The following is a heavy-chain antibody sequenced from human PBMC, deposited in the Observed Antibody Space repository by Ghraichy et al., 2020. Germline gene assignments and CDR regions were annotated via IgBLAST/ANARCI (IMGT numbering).Heavy chain of an antibody. CDR3: AKDLEYYYDSSGGGMDV. Sequence: GGSLRLSCAASGFTFDDYAMHWVRQAPGKGLEWVSGISWNSGSIGYADSVKGRFTISRDNAKNSLYLQMNSLRAEDTALYYCAKDLEYYYDSSGGGMDVWGQGTTVTVSS. CDR2: ISWNSGSI. CDR1: GFTFDDYA. D-gene: IGHD3-22*01. V-gene: IGHV3-9*01. J-gene: IGHJ6*02.